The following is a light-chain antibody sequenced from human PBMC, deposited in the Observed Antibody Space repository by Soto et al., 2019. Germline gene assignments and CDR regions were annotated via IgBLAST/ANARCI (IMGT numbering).Light chain of an antibody. V-gene: IGKV3-20*01. CDR2: DTS. CDR1: QSLTNSF. J-gene: IGKJ5*01. CDR3: QQYGTSEII. Sequence: ESVLTQSPGTLSLSPGEGATLSWRASQSLTNSFIAWYQQKPGQAPRLLIYDTSSRAAGIPDRFSGSGSGTDFTLTISRLEPEDFAVFYCQQYGTSEIIFGQGTRLEIK.